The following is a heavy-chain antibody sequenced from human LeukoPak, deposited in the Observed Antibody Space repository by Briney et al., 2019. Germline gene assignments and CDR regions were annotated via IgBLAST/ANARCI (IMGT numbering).Heavy chain of an antibody. D-gene: IGHD2-21*02. V-gene: IGHV3-30*18. CDR3: AKDSGKGNDFFDY. J-gene: IGHJ4*02. CDR1: GVTLSPYV. CDR2: ISYEGGTQ. Sequence: GGSLRLSCAASGVTLSPYVMHWVRQAPGKGLEWVAVISYEGGTQHYADSVKGRFIISRDNTKKSLYLQMNLVTTEDTAFYYCAKDSGKGNDFFDYWGQGTLVSVSS.